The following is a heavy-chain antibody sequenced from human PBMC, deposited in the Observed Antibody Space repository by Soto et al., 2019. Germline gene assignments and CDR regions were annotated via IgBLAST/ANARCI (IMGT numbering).Heavy chain of an antibody. Sequence: EVQLLESGGGLVQPGGSLRLSCAASGFTFSSYAMSWVRQAPGKGLEWVSAISGSGGSTYYADSVKGRFTISRDNSKNTLYLQMNSLRAEDTAVYYCAKGGTTRPLDYYDYMDVWGKGTTVTVSS. CDR1: GFTFSSYA. CDR2: ISGSGGST. J-gene: IGHJ6*03. CDR3: AKGGTTRPLDYYDYMDV. D-gene: IGHD1-1*01. V-gene: IGHV3-23*01.